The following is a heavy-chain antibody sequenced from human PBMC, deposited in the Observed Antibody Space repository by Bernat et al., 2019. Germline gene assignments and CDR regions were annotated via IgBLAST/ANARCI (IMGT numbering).Heavy chain of an antibody. D-gene: IGHD2-15*01. V-gene: IGHV3-30-3*01. Sequence: QVQLVESGGDVVQPGRSLRLSCAASGFTFSSYAMHWVRQAPGKGLEWVAVISYDGSNKYYADSVKGRFTISRDNSKNTLYLQMNSLRAEDTAVYYCARRCSGGSCYSLGAFDYWGQGTLVTVSS. CDR1: GFTFSSYA. CDR2: ISYDGSNK. CDR3: ARRCSGGSCYSLGAFDY. J-gene: IGHJ4*02.